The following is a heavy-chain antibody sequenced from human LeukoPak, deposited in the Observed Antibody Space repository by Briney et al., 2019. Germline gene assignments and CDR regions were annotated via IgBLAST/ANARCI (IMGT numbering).Heavy chain of an antibody. CDR3: AKEPSH. Sequence: PGGSLRLSCAASGFTVSSNYMSWVRQAPGTGLEWVSAISGSGDTTYYADSVKGRFTISRDNSKNMLYLQMNSLTAEDTAVYYCAKEPSHWGQGTLVTVSS. J-gene: IGHJ4*02. CDR1: GFTVSSNY. V-gene: IGHV3-23*01. CDR2: ISGSGDTT.